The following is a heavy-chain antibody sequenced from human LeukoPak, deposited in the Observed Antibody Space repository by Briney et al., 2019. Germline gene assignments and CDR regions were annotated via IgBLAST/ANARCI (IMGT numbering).Heavy chain of an antibody. V-gene: IGHV3-11*01. CDR2: ISSSGITI. D-gene: IGHD4-23*01. CDR1: GFTFSDYY. CDR3: ARYQGSVTVVTPSPLDY. J-gene: IGHJ4*02. Sequence: GGSLRLSWAAAGFTFSDYYMSWIRQAPGEVLEWVSYISSSGITIYYADSVKGRFTISRDNAKNSLYLQMNRLRAEDTAVYYCARYQGSVTVVTPSPLDYWGQGTLVTVSS.